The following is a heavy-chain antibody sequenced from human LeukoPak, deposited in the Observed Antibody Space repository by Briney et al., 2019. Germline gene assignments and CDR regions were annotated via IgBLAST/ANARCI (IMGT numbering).Heavy chain of an antibody. D-gene: IGHD3-3*01. CDR3: ARINYDFWSGYLYYMDV. CDR2: IYYSGST. J-gene: IGHJ6*03. V-gene: IGHV4-30-4*07. CDR1: GGSISSGGYS. Sequence: SETLSLTCAVSGGSISSGGYSRSWIRQPPGKGLEWIGYIYYSGSTYYNPSLKSRVTISVDTSKNQFSLKLSSVTAADTAVYYCARINYDFWSGYLYYMDVWGKGTTVTVSS.